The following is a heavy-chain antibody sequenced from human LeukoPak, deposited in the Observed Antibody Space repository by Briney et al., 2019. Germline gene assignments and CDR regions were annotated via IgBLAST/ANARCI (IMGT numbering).Heavy chain of an antibody. V-gene: IGHV1-18*01. D-gene: IGHD3-10*01. CDR2: ISAYNGNT. CDR3: ARDRMVRGVTTIDY. J-gene: IGHJ4*02. CDR1: GYTFTSYG. Sequence: ASVKVSCKASGYTFTSYGISWVRQAPGQGLEWMGWISAYNGNTNYAQKLQGRVTMTTDTSTSTAYMELRSLRSDDTAVYYCARDRMVRGVTTIDYWGQGTLVTVSS.